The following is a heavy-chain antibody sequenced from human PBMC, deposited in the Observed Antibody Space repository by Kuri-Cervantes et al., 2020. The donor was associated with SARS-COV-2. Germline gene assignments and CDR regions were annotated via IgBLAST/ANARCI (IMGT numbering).Heavy chain of an antibody. CDR2: IYTSGST. J-gene: IGHJ4*02. V-gene: IGHV4-61*02. CDR3: ASGGSSGYFNY. Sequence: SCTVSDGSISSGSYYWSWIRQPAGKGLEWIGRIYTSGSTNYNPSLKSRVTISVDTSKNQFSLKLSSVTAADTAVYYCASGGSSGYFNYWGQGTLVTVSS. CDR1: DGSISSGSYY. D-gene: IGHD3-22*01.